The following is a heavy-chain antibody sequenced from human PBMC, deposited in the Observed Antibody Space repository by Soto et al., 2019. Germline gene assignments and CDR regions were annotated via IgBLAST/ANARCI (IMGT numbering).Heavy chain of an antibody. CDR2: ISSGATYR. J-gene: IGHJ4*02. CDR3: ATQECTSGKCPFGY. CDR1: GFTFSTFA. V-gene: IGHV3-21*01. Sequence: EVQLVESGGGLVEPGGSLRLSCAASGFTFSTFAMNWVRQAPGKGLQWVSSISSGATYRYYADSVKGRFTISRDNTENSLLLQMNSLRVEDTGVYYCATQECTSGKCPFGYWGQGILVTVSS. D-gene: IGHD2-8*01.